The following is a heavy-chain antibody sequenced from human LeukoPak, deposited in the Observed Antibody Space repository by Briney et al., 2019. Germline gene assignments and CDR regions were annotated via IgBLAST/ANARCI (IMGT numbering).Heavy chain of an antibody. CDR1: GFTVSSNY. D-gene: IGHD2-15*01. CDR3: ARGAVVAATGSPNWFAP. J-gene: IGHJ5*02. CDR2: VYSGGST. V-gene: IGHV3-66*02. Sequence: PGGSLRLSCAASGFTVSSNYMSWVRQAPGKGLEWVSVVYSGGSTYYADSVKGRFTISRDNSKNTLYLQMNSLRAEDTAVYYCARGAVVAATGSPNWFAPWGQGTLVTVSS.